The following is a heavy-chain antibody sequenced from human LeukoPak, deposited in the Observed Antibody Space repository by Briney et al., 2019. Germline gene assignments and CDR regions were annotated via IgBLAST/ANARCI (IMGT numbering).Heavy chain of an antibody. CDR3: ARELGRFLEWERYFGY. CDR1: GFTFSSYA. CDR2: ISGSGGST. D-gene: IGHD3-3*01. J-gene: IGHJ4*02. Sequence: GGSLRLSCAASGFTFSSYAMSWVRQAPGKGLEWVSAISGSGGSTYYADSVKGRFTISRDNSKNTLYLQMNSLRAEDTAVYYCARELGRFLEWERYFGYWGQGTLVTVSS. V-gene: IGHV3-23*01.